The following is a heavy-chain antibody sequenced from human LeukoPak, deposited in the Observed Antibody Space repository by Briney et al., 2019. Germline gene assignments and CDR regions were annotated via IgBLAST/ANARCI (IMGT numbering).Heavy chain of an antibody. D-gene: IGHD2-21*02. Sequence: GGSLRLSCAASGFTFSSYAMSWVRQAPGKGLEWVSTISGSGGSTYYADSVKGRFTISRDNSKNTLYLQLNSLRAEDTAVYYCAKEGLAYCGGDCGFDPWGQGILVTVSS. CDR1: GFTFSSYA. J-gene: IGHJ5*02. CDR3: AKEGLAYCGGDCGFDP. CDR2: ISGSGGST. V-gene: IGHV3-23*01.